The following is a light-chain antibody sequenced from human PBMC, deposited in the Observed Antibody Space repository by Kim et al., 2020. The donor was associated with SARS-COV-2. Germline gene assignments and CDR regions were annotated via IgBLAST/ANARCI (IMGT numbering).Light chain of an antibody. CDR3: QSADLSGTYWL. CDR1: SLPKQY. Sequence: SYELTQPPSVSLSPGQTARITCSGDSLPKQYAYWYQQKPGQAPLLVIFHDTQRPSGIPGRFSGSTSGTTVVLTITGVQAEDEADYYCQSADLSGTYWLFGGGTKLTVL. V-gene: IGLV3-25*03. J-gene: IGLJ3*02. CDR2: HDT.